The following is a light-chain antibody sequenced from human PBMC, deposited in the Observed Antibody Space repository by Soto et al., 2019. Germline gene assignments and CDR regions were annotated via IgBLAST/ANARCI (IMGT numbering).Light chain of an antibody. V-gene: IGKV1-39*01. CDR1: QSISSY. J-gene: IGKJ1*01. CDR3: QQSYSTPVT. CDR2: AAS. Sequence: DIQMTQSPSSLSASVGDRVTITCRASQSISSYLNWYQQKPGKAPKLLIYAASSLQSGVPSRFSGSGSGTDVTLNISSLQPEDFGTYYCQQSYSTPVTFGQGTKVEIK.